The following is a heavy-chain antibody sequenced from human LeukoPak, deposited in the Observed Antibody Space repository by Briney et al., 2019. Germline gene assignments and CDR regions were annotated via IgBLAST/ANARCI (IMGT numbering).Heavy chain of an antibody. J-gene: IGHJ6*02. Sequence: GASVKVSCKASGGTFSSYAISWVRQAPGQGLEWMGRIIPILGIANYAQKFQGRVTITADKSTSTAYMELSSLRSEDTAVYYCARPSELYYYYGMDVWGQGTTVTVSS. D-gene: IGHD1-7*01. CDR3: ARPSELYYYYGMDV. CDR1: GGTFSSYA. CDR2: IIPILGIA. V-gene: IGHV1-69*04.